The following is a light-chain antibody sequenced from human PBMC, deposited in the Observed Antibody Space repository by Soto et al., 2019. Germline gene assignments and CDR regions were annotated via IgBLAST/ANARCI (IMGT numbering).Light chain of an antibody. CDR3: QQRSNWPPSIT. CDR1: QSVSSY. CDR2: DAS. Sequence: EPVLTQSPGTLSLSPGERATLSCRASQSVSSYLAWYQQKPGQAPRLLIYDASNRATGIPARFSGSGSGTDVTLTISSLEPEDFAVYYFQQRSNWPPSITFGQGTRLEI. J-gene: IGKJ5*01. V-gene: IGKV3-11*01.